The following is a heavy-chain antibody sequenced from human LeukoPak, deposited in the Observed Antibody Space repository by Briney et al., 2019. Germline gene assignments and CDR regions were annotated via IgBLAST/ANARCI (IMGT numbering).Heavy chain of an antibody. CDR1: GFTFSRHN. J-gene: IGHJ3*02. D-gene: IGHD1-26*01. CDR3: AKDIEWELPGDAFDI. CDR2: ISWNSGSI. Sequence: GGSLRLSCAASGFTFSRHNMNWVRQAPGKGLEWVSGISWNSGSIGYADSVKGRFTISRDNAKNSLYLQMNSLRAEDMALYYCAKDIEWELPGDAFDIWGQGTMVTVSS. V-gene: IGHV3-9*03.